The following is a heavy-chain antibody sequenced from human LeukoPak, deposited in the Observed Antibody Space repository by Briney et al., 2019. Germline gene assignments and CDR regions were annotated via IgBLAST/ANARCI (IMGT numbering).Heavy chain of an antibody. CDR2: ISWNSGSI. V-gene: IGHV3-9*01. Sequence: GGSLRLSCAASGFTFDDYAMHWVRQAPGKGLEWVSGISWNSGSIGYADSVKGRFTISRDNAKNSLYLQMNSLRAEDTALYYCAKDEGWELPHEAFDIWGQGTMVTVSS. D-gene: IGHD1-26*01. CDR3: AKDEGWELPHEAFDI. J-gene: IGHJ3*02. CDR1: GFTFDDYA.